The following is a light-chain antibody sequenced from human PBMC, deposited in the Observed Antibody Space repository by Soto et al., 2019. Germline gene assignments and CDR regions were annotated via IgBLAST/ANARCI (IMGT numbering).Light chain of an antibody. Sequence: DIQMTQFPSTLSASVGDRVTITCRASQGISRWLAWYQQKPGKAPKLLIHDATSLESGVPSRFSGSGSGTEFTLTISSLQPDDFAAYYCQQYSSYWTFAQGTKVDIK. CDR3: QQYSSYWT. CDR1: QGISRW. CDR2: DAT. V-gene: IGKV1-5*01. J-gene: IGKJ1*01.